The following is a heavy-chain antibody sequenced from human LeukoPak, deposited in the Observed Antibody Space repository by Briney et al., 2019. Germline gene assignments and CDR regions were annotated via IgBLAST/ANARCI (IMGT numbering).Heavy chain of an antibody. J-gene: IGHJ4*02. D-gene: IGHD3-9*01. V-gene: IGHV3-7*03. CDR2: IKTDGSQI. Sequence: GGSLRLSCVASGFTFSSYWMTWVRQAPGKGLEWVANIKTDGSQIYYVDSVKGRFTISRDNAKNSLYLQMNSLRAEDTAVYYCAKDPAFSENLYIDWPLFFDYWGQGTLVTVSS. CDR1: GFTFSSYW. CDR3: AKDPAFSENLYIDWPLFFDY.